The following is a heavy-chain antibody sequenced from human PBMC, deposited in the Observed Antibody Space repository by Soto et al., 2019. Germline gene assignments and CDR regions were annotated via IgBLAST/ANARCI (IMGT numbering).Heavy chain of an antibody. Sequence: GGSLRLSCAASGFTFSNAWMSWVRQAPGKGLEWVGRIKSKTDGGTTDYAAPVKGRFTISRDDSKNTLYLQMNSLKTEDTAVYYCTTGFEGEMIVVVPTLGYWGQGTLVTVSS. V-gene: IGHV3-15*01. J-gene: IGHJ4*02. CDR2: IKSKTDGGTT. CDR3: TTGFEGEMIVVVPTLGY. D-gene: IGHD3-22*01. CDR1: GFTFSNAW.